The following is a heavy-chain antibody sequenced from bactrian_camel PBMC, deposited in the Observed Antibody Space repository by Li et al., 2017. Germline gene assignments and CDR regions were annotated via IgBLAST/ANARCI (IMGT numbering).Heavy chain of an antibody. V-gene: IGHV3S53*01. CDR1: EYSSSC. CDR3: AATAGGMQGIRIRWSDFGY. Sequence: QLVESGGGSVQAGGSLRLSCIVSEYSSSCLGWFRQAPGKEREAVAVIGTDGKTSYVDSVKDRFLISKDNAKNSVYLQMDNLKPEDTAKYYCAATAGGMQGIRIRWSDFGYWGQGTQVTVSS. J-gene: IGHJ6*01. CDR2: IGTDGKT. D-gene: IGHD2*01.